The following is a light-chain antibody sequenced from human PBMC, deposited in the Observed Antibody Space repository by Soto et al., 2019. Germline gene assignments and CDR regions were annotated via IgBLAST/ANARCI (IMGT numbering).Light chain of an antibody. CDR2: GAS. CDR1: QSISSRY. J-gene: IGKJ1*01. CDR3: QQYGRSPTWT. V-gene: IGKV3-20*01. Sequence: EIVVTPSPGTLSLSPGERAALSCRTSQSISSRYLAWYQQKPGQAPRLLIYGASSRATGIPDRFSGSGSGTDFTLTISRLEPEDFAVYYCQQYGRSPTWTFGQGTKVDIK.